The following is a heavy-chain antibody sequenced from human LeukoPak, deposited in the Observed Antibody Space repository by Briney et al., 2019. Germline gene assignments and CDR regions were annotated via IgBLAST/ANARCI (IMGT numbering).Heavy chain of an antibody. CDR2: ISGSGGST. D-gene: IGHD2-2*01. Sequence: GGSLRLPCAASGFTFSSYAMSWVRQAPGKGLEWVSAISGSGGSTYYADSVKGRFTISRDNSKNTLYLQMNSLRAEDTAVYYCAKCDRGYCSSTSCIDYWGQGTLVTVSS. CDR3: AKCDRGYCSSTSCIDY. V-gene: IGHV3-23*01. J-gene: IGHJ4*02. CDR1: GFTFSSYA.